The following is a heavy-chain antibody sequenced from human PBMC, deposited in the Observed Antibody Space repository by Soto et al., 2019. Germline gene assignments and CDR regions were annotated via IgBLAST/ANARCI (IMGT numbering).Heavy chain of an antibody. V-gene: IGHV4-31*03. CDR1: GGSISSGGYY. CDR3: ARDQAAPSPAFDI. Sequence: QVQLQESGPGLVKPSQTLSLTCTVSGGSISSGGYYWSWIRQHPGKGLEWIGYIYYSGSTYYNPSIKSRVTISVDTSKNQFSLKLSSVTAADTAAYYCARDQAAPSPAFDIWGQGTMVTVSS. J-gene: IGHJ3*02. CDR2: IYYSGST.